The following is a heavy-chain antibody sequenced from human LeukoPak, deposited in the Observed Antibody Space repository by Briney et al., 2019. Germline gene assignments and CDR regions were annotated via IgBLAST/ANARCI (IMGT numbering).Heavy chain of an antibody. J-gene: IGHJ4*02. D-gene: IGHD3-22*01. Sequence: PGRSLRLSCAASGFTFYYYAMHYLGQAPGKGLEGFSGISWNIGSICYAHSVKSRFTISRDKAKNSLYLPMNSLRAEDTALYYCAKELTTYYDSSGFAYWGQGTMVTVYS. V-gene: IGHV3-9*01. CDR3: AKELTTYYDSSGFAY. CDR1: GFTFYYYA. CDR2: ISWNIGSI.